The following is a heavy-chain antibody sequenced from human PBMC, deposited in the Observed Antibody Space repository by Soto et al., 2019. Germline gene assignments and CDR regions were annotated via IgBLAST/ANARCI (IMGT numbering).Heavy chain of an antibody. CDR2: INSDGSVS. J-gene: IGHJ6*03. Sequence: EVQLVESGGGLVQPGGSLRLSCAASGFTFSNYWMYWVRQAPGKGLVWVSRINSDGSVSSYADSVKGRLTISRDNVKTTLYLQMDSLRAEDTAVYYCARADCVGGTCYSLAGSFYYYMDVWGKGTTVTVFS. D-gene: IGHD2-15*01. CDR1: GFTFSNYW. CDR3: ARADCVGGTCYSLAGSFYYYMDV. V-gene: IGHV3-74*01.